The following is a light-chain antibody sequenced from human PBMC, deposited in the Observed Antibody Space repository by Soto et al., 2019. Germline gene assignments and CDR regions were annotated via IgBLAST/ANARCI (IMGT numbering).Light chain of an antibody. CDR2: EVS. V-gene: IGLV2-14*01. CDR1: TSDVGYYNY. J-gene: IGLJ3*02. Sequence: QSALTQPAAVSGSPGQSITISCTGTTSDVGYYNYVSWFQQHPGKAPKLLIYEVSNRPSGVSMRFSGSKSGNTASLTISGLQTEDEANYYCSSYTTSSTRLFGGGTKVTVL. CDR3: SSYTTSSTRL.